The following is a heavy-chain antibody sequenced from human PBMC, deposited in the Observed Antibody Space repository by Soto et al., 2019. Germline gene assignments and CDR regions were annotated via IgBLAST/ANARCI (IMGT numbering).Heavy chain of an antibody. CDR1: GFTVSSHA. D-gene: IGHD2-15*01. CDR2: ITADGGT. V-gene: IGHV3-23*01. Sequence: VQVLESGGGLVQPGGSLRLSCEGSGFTVSSHAMTWIRQAPGKGPEWVSTITADGGTYYADSVKGRFAMSRDTSENTLYLQMNSLGAEDTAAYYCAPHVSCSGGSCQYDAFAIRGQGTMVTVSS. CDR3: APHVSCSGGSCQYDAFAI. J-gene: IGHJ3*02.